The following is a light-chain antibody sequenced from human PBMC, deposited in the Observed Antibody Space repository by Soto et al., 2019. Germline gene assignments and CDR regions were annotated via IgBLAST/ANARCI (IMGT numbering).Light chain of an antibody. CDR1: QTINNY. J-gene: IGKJ4*01. Sequence: DIQVTQSPSSLSASVGDRVTITCRTSQTINNYLNWYQQKPGRAPKLLIYAAYNLQSGVPSRFSGSGSGTDFTLAISALQPDDFATYFCQQTYSIPLTFGGGTKVDIK. V-gene: IGKV1-39*01. CDR3: QQTYSIPLT. CDR2: AAY.